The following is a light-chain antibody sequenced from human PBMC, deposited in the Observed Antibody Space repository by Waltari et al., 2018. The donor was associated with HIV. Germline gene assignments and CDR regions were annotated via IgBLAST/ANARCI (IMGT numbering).Light chain of an antibody. Sequence: DIVMTQTPLSLSVTPGQPASISCKSSQSLLHSDGKTYLYWYLQRPGQPPQPLMYEVSTRFAGVPDRFSGSGSGTDFTLRISRVEAEDVGVYYCIQTVQLSWTFGQGTKVQIK. J-gene: IGKJ1*01. CDR3: IQTVQLSWT. CDR2: EVS. CDR1: QSLLHSDGKTY. V-gene: IGKV2D-29*01.